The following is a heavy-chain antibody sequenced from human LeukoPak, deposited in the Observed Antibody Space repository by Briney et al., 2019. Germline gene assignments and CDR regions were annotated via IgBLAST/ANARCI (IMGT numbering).Heavy chain of an antibody. CDR3: RWYIRSNYYNMDV. J-gene: IGHJ6*02. Sequence: GGSLRLSCAASGFTFSRHAMSWVRQAPGKGLEWVSLNSGSGTATYYADSVKGRFTISRDNSKNTLFLQMDSLRAEDTAVYYCRWYIRSNYYNMDVWGQGITVTVSS. V-gene: IGHV3-23*01. CDR2: NSGSGTAT. D-gene: IGHD4-23*01. CDR1: GFTFSRHA.